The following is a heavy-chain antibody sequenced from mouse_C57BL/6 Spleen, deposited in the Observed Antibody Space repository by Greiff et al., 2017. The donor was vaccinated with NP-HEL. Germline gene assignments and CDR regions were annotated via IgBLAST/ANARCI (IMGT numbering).Heavy chain of an antibody. CDR3: ARDYYGSSNEGYAMDY. CDR2: ISSGSSTI. V-gene: IGHV5-17*01. Sequence: EVKLMESGGGLVKPGGSLKLSCAASGFTFSDYGMHWVRQAPEKGLEWVAYISSGSSTIYYADTVKGRFTISRDNAKNTLFLQMTSLRSEDTAMYYCARDYYGSSNEGYAMDYWGQGTSVTVSS. D-gene: IGHD1-1*01. CDR1: GFTFSDYG. J-gene: IGHJ4*01.